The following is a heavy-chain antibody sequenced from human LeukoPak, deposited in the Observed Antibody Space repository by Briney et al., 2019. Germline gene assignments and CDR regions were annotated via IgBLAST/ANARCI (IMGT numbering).Heavy chain of an antibody. CDR1: GFTFSSYG. J-gene: IGHJ4*02. V-gene: IGHV3-30*02. Sequence: GGSLRLSCAASGFTFSSYGMHWVRQAPGKGLEWVAVIWYDGSNKYYADSVKGRFTVSRDNSKNALYLQMNSLRTEDTAVYYCAKDQGNSPGGFDYWGQGTLVTVSS. CDR2: IWYDGSNK. CDR3: AKDQGNSPGGFDY. D-gene: IGHD3-16*01.